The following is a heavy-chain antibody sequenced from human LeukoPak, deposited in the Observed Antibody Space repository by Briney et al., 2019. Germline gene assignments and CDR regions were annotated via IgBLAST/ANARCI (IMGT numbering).Heavy chain of an antibody. CDR2: IYYSGST. CDR1: GGSISSYY. V-gene: IGHV4-59*01. CDR3: ARARVPGKIIAAAGIYYYYMDV. D-gene: IGHD6-13*01. Sequence: SETLSLTCTVSGGSISSYYWSWIRQPPGKGLEWIGYIYYSGSTNYNPSLKSRVTISVDTSKNQFSLKLSSVTAADTAVYYCARARVPGKIIAAAGIYYYYMDVWGKGTTVTISS. J-gene: IGHJ6*03.